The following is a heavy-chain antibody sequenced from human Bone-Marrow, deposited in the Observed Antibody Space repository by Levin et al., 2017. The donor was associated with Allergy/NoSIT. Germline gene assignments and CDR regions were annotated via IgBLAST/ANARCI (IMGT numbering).Heavy chain of an antibody. V-gene: IGHV4-39*01. Sequence: SETLSLTCTVSGGSISSSSYYWGWIRQPPGKGLEWIGSIYYSGSTYYNPSLKSRVTISVDTSKNQFSLKLSSVTAADTSVYYCARRSCSSTSCYLDYWGQGTLVTVSS. CDR2: IYYSGST. CDR1: GGSISSSSYY. CDR3: ARRSCSSTSCYLDY. D-gene: IGHD2-2*01. J-gene: IGHJ4*02.